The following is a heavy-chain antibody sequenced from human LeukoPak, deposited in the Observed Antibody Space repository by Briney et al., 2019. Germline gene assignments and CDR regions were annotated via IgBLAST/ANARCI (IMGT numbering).Heavy chain of an antibody. D-gene: IGHD3-10*01. CDR2: IIPILGIA. Sequence: SVKVSCKASGGTFSSYTISWVRQAPGQGFEWMGRIIPILGIANYAQKLQGRVTMTTDTSTSTAYMELRSLRSDDTAVYYCARGPPYYYGSGSNIPPDYWGQGTLVTVSS. J-gene: IGHJ4*02. CDR3: ARGPPYYYGSGSNIPPDY. V-gene: IGHV1-69*02. CDR1: GGTFSSYT.